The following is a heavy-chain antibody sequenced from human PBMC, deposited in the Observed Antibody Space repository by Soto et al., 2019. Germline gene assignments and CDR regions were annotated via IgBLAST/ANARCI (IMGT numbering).Heavy chain of an antibody. V-gene: IGHV4-59*01. D-gene: IGHD3-10*01. J-gene: IGHJ4*02. Sequence: QVQLHQSGPGLVKPSETLSLTCSVSGASITNYYWTWIRQSPGKGLEWIGYIYYGGTSNYNSSLKVQVTVSVDMSTNQFSLTLNSVTAADTAVYFCATYYGHGQDYWGQGTLVTVSS. CDR3: ATYYGHGQDY. CDR2: IYYGGTS. CDR1: GASITNYY.